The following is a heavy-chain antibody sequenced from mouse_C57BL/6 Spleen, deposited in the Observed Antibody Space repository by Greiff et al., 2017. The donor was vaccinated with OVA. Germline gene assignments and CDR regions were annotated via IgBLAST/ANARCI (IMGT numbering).Heavy chain of an antibody. J-gene: IGHJ2*01. CDR3: TRVMVREYYFDY. CDR2: ISSGGDYI. D-gene: IGHD2-2*01. CDR1: GFTFSSYA. V-gene: IGHV5-9-1*02. Sequence: EVKLMESGEGLVKPGGSLKLSCAASGFTFSSYAMSWVRQTPEKRLEWVAYISSGGDYIYYADTVKGRFTISRDNARNTLYLRMSSLKSEDTAMYYCTRVMVREYYFDYWGQGTTLTVSS.